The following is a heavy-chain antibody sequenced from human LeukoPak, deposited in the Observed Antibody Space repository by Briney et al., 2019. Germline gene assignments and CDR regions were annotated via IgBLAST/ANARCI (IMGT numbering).Heavy chain of an antibody. V-gene: IGHV4-59*01. CDR1: GGSISSYY. J-gene: IGHJ4*02. CDR2: IYYSGST. D-gene: IGHD6-13*01. CDR3: ARSGYINSWYLVDY. Sequence: SETLSLTCTVSGGSISSYYWSWIRQPPGKGLEWIGYIYYSGSTNCNPSLKSRVTISVDTSKNQFFLKLSSVTAADTAVYYCARSGYINSWYLVDYWGQGTLVTVSS.